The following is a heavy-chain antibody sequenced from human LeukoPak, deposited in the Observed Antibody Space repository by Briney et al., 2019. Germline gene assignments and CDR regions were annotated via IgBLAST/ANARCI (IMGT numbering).Heavy chain of an antibody. J-gene: IGHJ6*03. CDR3: ARDRGNQRGYYYYYMDV. CDR1: GFTFSSYT. V-gene: IGHV3-21*01. Sequence: GGSLRLSCAASGFTFSSYTMNWVRQAQGKGPEWVSSISSSSSYIYYADSVKGRFTISRDNAKNSLYLQMNSLRAEDTAVYYCARDRGNQRGYYYYYMDVWGKGTTVTVSS. D-gene: IGHD1-14*01. CDR2: ISSSSSYI.